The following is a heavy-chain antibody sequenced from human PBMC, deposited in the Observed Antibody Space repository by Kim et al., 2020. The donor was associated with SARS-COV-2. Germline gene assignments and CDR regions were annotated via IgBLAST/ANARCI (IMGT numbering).Heavy chain of an antibody. Sequence: ASVKVSCKFSGYTLTELSMHWVRQAPGKGLEWMGGFDPEDGETIYAQKFQGRVTMTEDTSTDTAYMELSSLRSEDTAVYYCATDLPSGSYLYYFDYWGQGTLVTVSS. J-gene: IGHJ4*02. CDR2: FDPEDGET. CDR1: GYTLTELS. CDR3: ATDLPSGSYLYYFDY. D-gene: IGHD1-26*01. V-gene: IGHV1-24*01.